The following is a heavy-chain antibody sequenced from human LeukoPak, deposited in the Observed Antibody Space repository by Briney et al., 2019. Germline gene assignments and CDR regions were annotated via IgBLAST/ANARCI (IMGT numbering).Heavy chain of an antibody. V-gene: IGHV1-18*01. CDR2: ISAYNGNT. CDR1: GYTFTSYG. D-gene: IGHD2-15*01. J-gene: IGHJ4*02. CDR3: ATDYYCSGGSCYNVDY. Sequence: AASVKVSCKASGYTFTSYGISWVRQAPGQGLEWMGWISAYNGNTNYAQKFQGRVTMTEDTSTDTAYMELSSLRSEDTAVYYCATDYYCSGGSCYNVDYWGQGTLVTVSS.